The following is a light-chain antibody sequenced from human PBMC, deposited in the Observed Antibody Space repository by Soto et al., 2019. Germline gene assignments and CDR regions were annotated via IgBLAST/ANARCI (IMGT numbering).Light chain of an antibody. CDR3: QQYNNWPLT. CDR1: QSVSSD. Sequence: EIVMTQSAATLSGSAGERATLSCGASQSVSSDLAWYEQKPGQAPRLLIYGASTRATGIPARFSGSLSGTEFTLTISSLQSEDFAVYYCQQYNNWPLTFGGGTKVDIK. CDR2: GAS. J-gene: IGKJ4*01. V-gene: IGKV3-15*01.